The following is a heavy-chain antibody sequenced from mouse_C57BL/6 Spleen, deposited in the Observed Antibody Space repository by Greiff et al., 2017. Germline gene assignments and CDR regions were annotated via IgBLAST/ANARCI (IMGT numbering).Heavy chain of an antibody. D-gene: IGHD1-2*01. V-gene: IGHV7-3*01. CDR1: GFTFTDYY. CDR3: ARSYYGQNFDY. CDR2: IRNKANGYTT. J-gene: IGHJ2*01. Sequence: EVKLMESGGGLVQPGGSLSLSCAASGFTFTDYYMSWVRQPPGKALEWLGFIRNKANGYTTEYSASVKGRFTISRDNSQSILYLQMNALRAEDSATYYCARSYYGQNFDYWGQGTTLTVSS.